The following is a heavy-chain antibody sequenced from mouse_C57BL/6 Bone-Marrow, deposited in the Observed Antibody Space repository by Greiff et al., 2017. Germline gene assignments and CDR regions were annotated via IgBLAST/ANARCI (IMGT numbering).Heavy chain of an antibody. Sequence: QVQLQQPGAELVKPGASVKLSCKASGYTFTSYWMQWVKQRPGHGLEWIGEIDPSDSYTNYNQKFKGKATLTVDTSSSTAYMQLSSLTSEDSAVYYCAPLDSSGYVMVYWGQGTLVTVSA. J-gene: IGHJ3*01. D-gene: IGHD3-2*02. CDR3: APLDSSGYVMVY. CDR2: IDPSDSYT. V-gene: IGHV1-50*01. CDR1: GYTFTSYW.